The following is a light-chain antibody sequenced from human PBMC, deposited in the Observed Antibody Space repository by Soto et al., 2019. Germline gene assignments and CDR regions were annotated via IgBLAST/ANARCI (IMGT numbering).Light chain of an antibody. V-gene: IGKV1-39*01. J-gene: IGKJ1*01. CDR2: GAS. Sequence: DIQMTQSPSSLSASVGDRVTIACRASQSISNFLNWYQQKAGKVPKLLIYGASTLQSGVPSRFSGSGSGTDFTLTISSLQPEDFATYYCQQSYSIPGFGQGTKVEIK. CDR1: QSISNF. CDR3: QQSYSIPG.